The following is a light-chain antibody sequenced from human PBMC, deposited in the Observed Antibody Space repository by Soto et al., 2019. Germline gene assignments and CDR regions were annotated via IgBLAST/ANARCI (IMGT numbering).Light chain of an antibody. CDR2: GAS. V-gene: IGKV3-15*01. CDR1: QSVNRN. J-gene: IGKJ3*01. CDR3: HQYDNWPWGPFT. Sequence: EIVMTQSPAILSVSPGERVTLSCRASQSVNRNLAWYQQTPGQAPRLLICGASSRGTGTPDRFSGSASGTDSTLSITSLQSEDFAVYYCHQYDNWPWGPFTFGPGTRVDAK.